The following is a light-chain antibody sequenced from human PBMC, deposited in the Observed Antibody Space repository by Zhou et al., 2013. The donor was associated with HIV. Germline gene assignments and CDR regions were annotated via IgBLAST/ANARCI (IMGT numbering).Light chain of an antibody. CDR1: QSISRDY. CDR2: AVS. J-gene: IGKJ1*01. Sequence: EIVLTQSPGTLSLSPGERATLSCRASQSISRDYLAWYQQKPGQAPRLLIYAVSTRFTGIPARFTGSGSGAEFTLTISSVQSEDFAVYYCQQYNDWPPAKTFGQGTKVEIK. V-gene: IGKV3-15*01. CDR3: QQYNDWPPAKT.